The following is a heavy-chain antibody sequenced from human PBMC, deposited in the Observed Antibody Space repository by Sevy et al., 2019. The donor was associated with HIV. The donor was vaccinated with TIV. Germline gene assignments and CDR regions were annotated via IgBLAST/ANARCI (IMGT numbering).Heavy chain of an antibody. CDR3: ARVVYYDSTAYYFDY. J-gene: IGHJ4*02. CDR2: INPNSGDT. V-gene: IGHV1-2*06. D-gene: IGHD3-22*01. Sequence: ASVKVSCKASGYMFIAYFIHWVRQAPGQGLEWMGRINPNSGDTNSAQKFRGRVTMTRDTSINTVYMELSRLRSDDTAVYSCARVVYYDSTAYYFDYWGQGTLVTVSS. CDR1: GYMFIAYF.